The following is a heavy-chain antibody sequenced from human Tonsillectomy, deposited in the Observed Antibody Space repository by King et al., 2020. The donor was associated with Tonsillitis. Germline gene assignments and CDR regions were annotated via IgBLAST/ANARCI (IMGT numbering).Heavy chain of an antibody. Sequence: MQLQESGPRLVKPSETLSLTCTVSGGSINLFYWSWIRQSAGKGLEWIGRIYSGGSTKYNPSLKSRVTMSVDRSKNQFSLKLSSVTAADTAVYYCARDRYFEKSTLYSLDSWGRGTLVTVSS. V-gene: IGHV4-4*07. CDR1: GGSINLFY. J-gene: IGHJ4*02. CDR3: ARDRYFEKSTLYSLDS. CDR2: IYSGGST. D-gene: IGHD1-26*01.